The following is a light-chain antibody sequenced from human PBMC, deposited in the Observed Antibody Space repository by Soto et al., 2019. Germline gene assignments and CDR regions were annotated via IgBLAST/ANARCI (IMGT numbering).Light chain of an antibody. J-gene: IGKJ2*01. CDR2: GAS. CDR1: QTFSSNY. Sequence: EIVLTQSPGTLSLSPGERATLSCRASQTFSSNYLAWYQQKPGQAPRLLIYGASSRATDIPDRFSGSGSGTAFTLTISRLEPEDFAVYYCQQYGSSPPYTFGQGTKLEIK. V-gene: IGKV3-20*01. CDR3: QQYGSSPPYT.